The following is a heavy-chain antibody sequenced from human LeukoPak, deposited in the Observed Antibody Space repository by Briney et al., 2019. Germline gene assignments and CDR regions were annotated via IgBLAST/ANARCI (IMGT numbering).Heavy chain of an antibody. CDR3: ARLRGYCSGGSCSSVDY. V-gene: IGHV4-59*08. CDR1: GGSISSYY. D-gene: IGHD2-15*01. Sequence: KPSETLSLTRTVSGGSISSYYWSWIRQPPGKGLEWIGYISYSGSTNYNPSLKSRVTISVDTSKTQFSLKLSSVTAADTAVYYCARLRGYCSGGSCSSVDYWGQGTLVTVSS. J-gene: IGHJ4*02. CDR2: ISYSGST.